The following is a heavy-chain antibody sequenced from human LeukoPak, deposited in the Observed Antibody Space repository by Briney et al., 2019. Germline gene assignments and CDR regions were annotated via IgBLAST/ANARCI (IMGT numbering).Heavy chain of an antibody. Sequence: GRSLRLSCAASGFTFSSYAMHWVRQAPGKGLEWVAVISYDGSNKYYADSVKGRFTISRDNSKNTLYLQMNSLRAEDTAVYYCAKVLSGSFSDAFDIWGQGTMVTVSS. J-gene: IGHJ3*02. CDR1: GFTFSSYA. D-gene: IGHD1-26*01. CDR3: AKVLSGSFSDAFDI. V-gene: IGHV3-30-3*01. CDR2: ISYDGSNK.